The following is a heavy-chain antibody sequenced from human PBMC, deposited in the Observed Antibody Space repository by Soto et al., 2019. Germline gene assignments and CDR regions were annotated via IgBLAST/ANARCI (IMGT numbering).Heavy chain of an antibody. CDR2: INPSGGST. Sequence: ASVKVSCKASGYTFTSYYMHWVRQAPGQGLEWMGIINPSGGSTSYAQKFQGRVTMTRDTSTSTVYMELSSLRSEDTAVYYCARGGIVVVPAAIVHRFDPWGQGTLVTVSS. CDR3: ARGGIVVVPAAIVHRFDP. J-gene: IGHJ5*02. D-gene: IGHD2-2*02. V-gene: IGHV1-46*01. CDR1: GYTFTSYY.